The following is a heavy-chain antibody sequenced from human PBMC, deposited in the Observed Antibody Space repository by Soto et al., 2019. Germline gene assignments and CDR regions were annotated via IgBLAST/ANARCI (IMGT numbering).Heavy chain of an antibody. CDR2: ISSSSSYI. J-gene: IGHJ4*02. V-gene: IGHV3-21*01. CDR3: ARDEAYDFWSGYYTGEGEDRFDY. Sequence: GGSLRLSCAASGFTFSSYSMNWVRQAPGKGLEWVSSISSSSSYIYYADSVKGRFTISRDNAKNSLYLQMNSLRAEDTAVYYCARDEAYDFWSGYYTGEGEDRFDYWGQGTLVTVSS. D-gene: IGHD3-3*01. CDR1: GFTFSSYS.